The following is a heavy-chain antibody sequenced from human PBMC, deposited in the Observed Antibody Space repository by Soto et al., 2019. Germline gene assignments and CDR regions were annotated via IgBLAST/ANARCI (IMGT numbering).Heavy chain of an antibody. CDR1: GGSISGSSYY. D-gene: IGHD3-22*01. CDR2: IHYSGST. Sequence: SETLSLTCIVSGGSISGSSYYWGWIRQPPGKGLDWIGSIHYSGSTYYNPSLKSRVIMSVDTSRNQFSLKLTSVTAADTAVYYCAKQGGYYIRENWFDPWGPGTQVTSPQ. V-gene: IGHV4-39*01. J-gene: IGHJ5*02. CDR3: AKQGGYYIRENWFDP.